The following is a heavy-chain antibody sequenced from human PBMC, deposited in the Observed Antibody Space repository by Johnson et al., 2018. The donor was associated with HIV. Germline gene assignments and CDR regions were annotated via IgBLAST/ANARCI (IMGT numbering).Heavy chain of an antibody. Sequence: QVQLVESGGGVVQPGRSLRLACAASAFTFSNYAMHWVRQAPGKGLEWVAVISYDGSSKYYAESLKGRLTISRDNSKNTRYLQMSSLRAEDTAMYYCGRDMGSRWGMGDACDIGGQGTMVTVSS. D-gene: IGHD6-13*01. V-gene: IGHV3-30-3*01. CDR2: ISYDGSSK. J-gene: IGHJ3*02. CDR1: AFTFSNYA. CDR3: GRDMGSRWGMGDACDI.